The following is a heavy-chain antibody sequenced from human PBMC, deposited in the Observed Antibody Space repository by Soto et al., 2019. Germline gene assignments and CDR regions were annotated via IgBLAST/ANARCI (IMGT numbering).Heavy chain of an antibody. D-gene: IGHD6-13*01. V-gene: IGHV4-4*07. J-gene: IGHJ6*02. CDR2: LYTSGST. Sequence: LSLTCTVSGASITSYYWSWVRQPATKGLEWIGRLYTSGSTTYNPSLKSRVTMSRDTSKNQFSLSLTSLTAADSAVYYCVRDSAATGTPYYYYYGMDVWGQGTTVTVSS. CDR1: GASITSYY. CDR3: VRDSAATGTPYYYYYGMDV.